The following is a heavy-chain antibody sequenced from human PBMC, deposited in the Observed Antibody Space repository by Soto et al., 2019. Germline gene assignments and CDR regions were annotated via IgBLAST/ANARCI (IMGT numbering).Heavy chain of an antibody. J-gene: IGHJ5*02. CDR1: NGSIGNFY. CDR2: IHGSGSA. CDR3: ARSSHKESWFDP. Sequence: QVQLQESGPGLVKPSETLSLTCTVSNGSIGNFYWNWIRQSAGKGLEWIGRIHGSGSATYNPSLRSRVTMSVDTSKNQFSLKVNSVTGADTAVYYCARSSHKESWFDPWGQGTLVTVSS. D-gene: IGHD6-13*01. V-gene: IGHV4-4*07.